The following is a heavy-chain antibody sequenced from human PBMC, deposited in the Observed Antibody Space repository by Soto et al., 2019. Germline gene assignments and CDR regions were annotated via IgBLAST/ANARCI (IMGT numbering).Heavy chain of an antibody. CDR1: GYTFTSYG. V-gene: IGHV1-18*04. J-gene: IGHJ6*02. CDR3: ARDPYDILTEYSAFCSYCCGMDV. D-gene: IGHD3-9*01. Sequence: GTVKVSCKASGYTFTSYGISWVRQAPGQGLEWMGWISAYNGNTNYAQKLQGRVTMTTDTSTSTAYMELRSLRSDDTAVYYCARDPYDILTEYSAFCSYCCGMDVWGQGTTVTVAS. CDR2: ISAYNGNT.